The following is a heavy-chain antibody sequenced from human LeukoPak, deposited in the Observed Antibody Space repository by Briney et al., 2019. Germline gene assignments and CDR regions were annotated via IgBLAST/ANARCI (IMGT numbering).Heavy chain of an antibody. J-gene: IGHJ1*01. CDR1: GYTFTSYY. V-gene: IGHV1-46*01. Sequence: ASVKVSCKASGYTFTSYYMHWVRQAPGQGLEWMGIIEPSGGSTGYAQKFQGRVTMTTDTSTSTVYMELSSLRSEDPAVYHCARDHFGQGPQYFQHWGQGTLVTVSS. CDR3: ARDHFGQGPQYFQH. CDR2: IEPSGGST. D-gene: IGHD3/OR15-3a*01.